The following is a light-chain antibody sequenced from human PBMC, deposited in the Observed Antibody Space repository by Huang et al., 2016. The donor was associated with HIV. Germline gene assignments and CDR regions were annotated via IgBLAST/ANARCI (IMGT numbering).Light chain of an antibody. J-gene: IGKJ1*01. V-gene: IGKV1-NL1*01. CDR1: QGIRNS. CDR2: AAS. CDR3: QQYHSSWT. Sequence: DIQMTQSPLSLSASVGDRVTITCRASQGIRNSLAWYQQKPGKAPKLLVYAASRLESGGPYWCSGSGSGTNFTLTISSLQPEDFATYYCQQYHSSWTFGQGTKVEIK.